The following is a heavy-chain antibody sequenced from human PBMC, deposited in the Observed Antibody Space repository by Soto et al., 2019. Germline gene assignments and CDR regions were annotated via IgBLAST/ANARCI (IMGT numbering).Heavy chain of an antibody. V-gene: IGHV6-1*01. CDR3: ARDPTSGYDFWSGSYYYYGMDV. CDR1: GDSVSSNSAA. D-gene: IGHD3-3*01. J-gene: IGHJ6*02. Sequence: PSQTLSLTCAISGDSVSSNSAAWNWIRQSPSRGLEWLGRTYYRSKWYNDYAVSVKSRITINPDTSKNQFSLQLNSVTPEDTAVYYCARDPTSGYDFWSGSYYYYGMDVWGQGTTVTVSS. CDR2: TYYRSKWYN.